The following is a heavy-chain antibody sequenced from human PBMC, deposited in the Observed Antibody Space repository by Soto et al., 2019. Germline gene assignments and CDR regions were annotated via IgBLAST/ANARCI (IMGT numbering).Heavy chain of an antibody. CDR2: IWYDGSNK. CDR1: GFTFSSYG. V-gene: IGHV3-33*01. Sequence: PGGSLRLSCAASGFTFSSYGMHWVRQAPGKGLEWVAVIWYDGSNKYYAGSVKGRFTISRDNSKDTLYLQMNSLRAEDTAVYYCARVPGITTLADYWGQGTLVTVSS. D-gene: IGHD3-9*01. J-gene: IGHJ4*02. CDR3: ARVPGITTLADY.